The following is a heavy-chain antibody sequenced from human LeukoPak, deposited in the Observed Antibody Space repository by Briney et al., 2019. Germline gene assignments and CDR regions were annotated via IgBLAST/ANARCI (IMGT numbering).Heavy chain of an antibody. J-gene: IGHJ4*02. Sequence: GGSLRLSCAGSGFTFSNYAMTWVRQAPGKGLEWVSSVSGSGRNTFYPDSVEGRFTISRDNSKNTVYLQMNSLRADDTAVYYCAKSAIRFLEWLLPGISDYWGQGTLVTVSS. CDR2: VSGSGRNT. D-gene: IGHD3-3*01. CDR3: AKSAIRFLEWLLPGISDY. CDR1: GFTFSNYA. V-gene: IGHV3-23*01.